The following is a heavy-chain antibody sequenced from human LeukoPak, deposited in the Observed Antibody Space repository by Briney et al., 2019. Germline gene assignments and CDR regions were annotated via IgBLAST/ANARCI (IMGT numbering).Heavy chain of an antibody. D-gene: IGHD5-12*01. CDR1: GFTFSNYA. CDR3: ARDRGYSGYDGLDY. V-gene: IGHV3-30-3*01. CDR2: ISYDGSNK. Sequence: PGGSLRLSCAASGFTFSNYAMHWVRQAPGKGLGWVAVISYDGSNKYDADSVKGRFTISRDNSKNTLYLQMNSLRAEDTAVYYCARDRGYSGYDGLDYWGRGTLVTVSS. J-gene: IGHJ4*02.